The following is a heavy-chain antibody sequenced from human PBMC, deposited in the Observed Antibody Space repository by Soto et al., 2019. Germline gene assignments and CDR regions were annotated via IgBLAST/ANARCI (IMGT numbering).Heavy chain of an antibody. CDR1: GFTFSDYY. CDR3: ARDRQSGWFDP. J-gene: IGHJ5*02. V-gene: IGHV3-11*06. Sequence: GGSLRLSCAASGFTFSDYYMSWIRQAPGKGLEWVSHISSSSSYTNYADSVKGRFTISRDNSKNTLYLQMNSLRAEDTAVYYCARDRQSGWFDPWGQGTLVTVSS. CDR2: ISSSSSYT.